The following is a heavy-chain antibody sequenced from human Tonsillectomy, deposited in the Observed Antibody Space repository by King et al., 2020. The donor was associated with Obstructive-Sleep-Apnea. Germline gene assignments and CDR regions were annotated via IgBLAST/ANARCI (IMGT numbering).Heavy chain of an antibody. Sequence: QVQLVESGGGVVQPGRSLRLSCAASGFTFSNYALHWVRQAPGKGLEWVAVISYDGSNEYYADSVKGRFTISRDNSKNTLYLQMNSLRDEDTAVYYCARDLGDTKGYRGNDYYAMDVWGQGTTVTVSS. CDR3: ARDLGDTKGYRGNDYYAMDV. D-gene: IGHD3-16*01. V-gene: IGHV3-30*04. CDR1: GFTFSNYA. CDR2: ISYDGSNE. J-gene: IGHJ6*02.